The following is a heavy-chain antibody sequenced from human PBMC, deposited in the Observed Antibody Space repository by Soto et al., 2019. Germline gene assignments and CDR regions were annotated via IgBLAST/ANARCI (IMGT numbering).Heavy chain of an antibody. CDR2: ILPFFGTA. J-gene: IGHJ3*01. Sequence: QVQLVQSGAEVRKPGSSVKVSCKASGGSFRREAINWVRQAPGQGPEWMGNILPFFGTADYAQKFQGRVTITADMATNTVYMELSSLRVEDTAVYYCARGHEFGGNSDAFEVWGQGTTVIVSS. CDR1: GGSFRREA. D-gene: IGHD2-15*01. CDR3: ARGHEFGGNSDAFEV. V-gene: IGHV1-69*14.